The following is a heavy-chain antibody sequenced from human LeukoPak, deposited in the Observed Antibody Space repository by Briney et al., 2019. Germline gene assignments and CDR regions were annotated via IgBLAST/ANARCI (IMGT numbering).Heavy chain of an antibody. V-gene: IGHV3-48*03. Sequence: GGSLRLSCAASGFSFSSYEMNWVRQAPGKGLEWISYISASGTLTHYADSVEGRFTISRDNAKNSLYLQMNSLRAEDTAVYYCARDAHSSSWYVRPPAIDYWGQGTLVTVSS. J-gene: IGHJ4*02. D-gene: IGHD6-13*01. CDR2: ISASGTLT. CDR1: GFSFSSYE. CDR3: ARDAHSSSWYVRPPAIDY.